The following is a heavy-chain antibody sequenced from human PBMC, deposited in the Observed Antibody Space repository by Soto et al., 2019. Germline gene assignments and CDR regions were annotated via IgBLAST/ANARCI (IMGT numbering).Heavy chain of an antibody. D-gene: IGHD2-2*01. J-gene: IGHJ4*02. V-gene: IGHV1-8*01. CDR1: GYTFTNYD. CDR3: ARTGNRPA. Sequence: QVPLVQSGAEVKKPGASVKVSCKASGYTFTNYDLNWVRQATGQGLEWMGWMNPNSGNTAYAQKFQGRVTMTRNTSISTAYMELRSLRSEDTAVYYCARTGNRPAWRQGTLVTVSS. CDR2: MNPNSGNT.